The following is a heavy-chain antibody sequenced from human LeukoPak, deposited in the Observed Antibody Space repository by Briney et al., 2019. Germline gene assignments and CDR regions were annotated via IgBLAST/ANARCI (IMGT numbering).Heavy chain of an antibody. D-gene: IGHD6-13*01. J-gene: IGHJ5*02. Sequence: GESLMISCQGSGYSFTTYWIGWVRQMPGKGLEWMGNIYPGDSDTRYSPSFKGQVTISADKSISTAYLQWSSLKASDTAMYYCARREAAAGTWWFDPWGQGTLVTVSS. V-gene: IGHV5-51*01. CDR3: ARREAAAGTWWFDP. CDR2: IYPGDSDT. CDR1: GYSFTTYW.